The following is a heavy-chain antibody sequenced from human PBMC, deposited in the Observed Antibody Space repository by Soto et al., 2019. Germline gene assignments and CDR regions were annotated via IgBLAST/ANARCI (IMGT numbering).Heavy chain of an antibody. CDR1: GGTFSSYA. D-gene: IGHD2-15*01. CDR2: IIPIFGTA. J-gene: IGHJ3*02. CDR3: ARSVVVVAATPSAFDI. Sequence: QVQLVQSGAEVQKPGSSVKVSCKASGGTFSSYAISWVRQAPGQGLEWMGGIIPIFGTANYAQKFQGRVTITADESTSTAYMELSSLRSEDTAVYYCARSVVVVAATPSAFDIWGQGTMVTVSS. V-gene: IGHV1-69*01.